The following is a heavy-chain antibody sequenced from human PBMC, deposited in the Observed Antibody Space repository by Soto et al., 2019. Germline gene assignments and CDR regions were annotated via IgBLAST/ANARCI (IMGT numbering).Heavy chain of an antibody. V-gene: IGHV1-46*01. CDR3: ASASGIAAAGTMTDAFDI. Sequence: QVQLVQSGAEVKKPGASVKVSCKASGYTFTSYYMHWVRQAPGQGLEWMGIINPSGGSTSYAQKFQGRVTMTSDTSTSTVYMELSSLRSEDTAVYYCASASGIAAAGTMTDAFDIWGQGTMVTVSS. D-gene: IGHD6-13*01. CDR1: GYTFTSYY. CDR2: INPSGGST. J-gene: IGHJ3*02.